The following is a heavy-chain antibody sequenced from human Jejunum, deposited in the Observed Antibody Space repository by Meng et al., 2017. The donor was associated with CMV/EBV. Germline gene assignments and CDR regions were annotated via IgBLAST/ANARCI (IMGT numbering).Heavy chain of an antibody. J-gene: IGHJ5*02. D-gene: IGHD4-17*01. CDR3: VRDDYGDYDKWFGP. V-gene: IGHV3-7*01. CDR2: IKQDGSEE. Sequence: GFTFSMDWMTWIRQAPGKGLEWVANIKQDGSEENYVDSVKGRFTISRDNTKNSLFLQMNSLTTDDTAVYYCVRDDYGDYDKWFGPWGQGTLVTVSS. CDR1: GFTFSMDW.